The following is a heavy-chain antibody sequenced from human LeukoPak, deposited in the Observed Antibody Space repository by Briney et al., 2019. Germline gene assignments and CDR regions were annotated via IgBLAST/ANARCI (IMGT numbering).Heavy chain of an antibody. D-gene: IGHD5-18*01. CDR2: IDHTGIT. CDR1: GGSFSGYY. Sequence: PSETLSLTCAVYGGSFSGYYWSWIRQPPGKGLEWIGYIDHTGITNYSPSLNSRVTISRDTSKNHFSLELSSVTAADTAVYYCARTTEGGYTYDYFYYYYMDVWGKGTTVTISS. CDR3: ARTTEGGYTYDYFYYYYMDV. J-gene: IGHJ6*03. V-gene: IGHV4-59*01.